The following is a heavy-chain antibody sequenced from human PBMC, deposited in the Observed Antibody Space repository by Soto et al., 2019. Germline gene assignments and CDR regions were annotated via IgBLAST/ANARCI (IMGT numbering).Heavy chain of an antibody. CDR2: INWNGGST. V-gene: IGHV3-20*01. J-gene: IGHJ3*02. D-gene: IGHD4-17*01. CDR3: ARDKPTYGDYSAFDI. Sequence: GGSLRLSCAASGFTFDDYGMSWVRQAPGKGLEWVSGINWNGGSTGYADSVKGRFTISRDNAKNSLYLQMNSLRAEDTALYHCARDKPTYGDYSAFDIWGQGTMVTVSS. CDR1: GFTFDDYG.